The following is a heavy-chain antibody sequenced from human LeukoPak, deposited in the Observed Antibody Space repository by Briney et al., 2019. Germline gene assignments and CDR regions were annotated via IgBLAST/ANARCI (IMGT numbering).Heavy chain of an antibody. D-gene: IGHD6-19*01. Sequence: GGSLRLSCAASGFTFNTYAMYWVRQAPGKGLEWVAGIFGSGGSAHYADSVKGRFTISRDNSKNTVYLQMNSLRAEDTAVYYCAKTTTGYSSGRYPGWPADSWGQGAQVTVSS. V-gene: IGHV3-23*01. CDR2: IFGSGGSA. CDR3: AKTTTGYSSGRYPGWPADS. CDR1: GFTFNTYA. J-gene: IGHJ4*02.